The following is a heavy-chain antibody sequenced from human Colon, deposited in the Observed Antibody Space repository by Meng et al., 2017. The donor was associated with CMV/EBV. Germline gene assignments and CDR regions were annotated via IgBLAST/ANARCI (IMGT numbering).Heavy chain of an antibody. CDR2: ITTYNGNT. CDR1: GYSFTSFG. Sequence: ASVNVSCKASGYSFTSFGISWVRQAPGHGLEWVGWITTYNGNTNYEQKFQGRVTMTTDTSTSTVYMELRNLRSDDSAVYYCARVYNYNNLFFYAMDVWGQGTTVTVSS. D-gene: IGHD1-20*01. V-gene: IGHV1-18*01. J-gene: IGHJ6*02. CDR3: ARVYNYNNLFFYAMDV.